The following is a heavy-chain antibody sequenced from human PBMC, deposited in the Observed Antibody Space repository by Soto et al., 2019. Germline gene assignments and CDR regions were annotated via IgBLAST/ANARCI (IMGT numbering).Heavy chain of an antibody. D-gene: IGHD6-19*01. CDR1: VFTFSSYS. Sequence: EVQLVESGGGLVQPGGSQRLSCAASVFTFSSYSMNWVRQAPGKGLEWVSYISSGSSTIYYADSVKGRFTISRDNAKNSLYLQMNSLRADDTAVYYCARVYGIPVAGTLDFWGQGTLVTVSS. J-gene: IGHJ4*02. V-gene: IGHV3-48*01. CDR3: ARVYGIPVAGTLDF. CDR2: ISSGSSTI.